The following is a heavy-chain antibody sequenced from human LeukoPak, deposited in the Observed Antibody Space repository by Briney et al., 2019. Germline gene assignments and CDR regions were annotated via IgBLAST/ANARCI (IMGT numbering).Heavy chain of an antibody. Sequence: ASVKVSCKASGGTFSSYAISWVRQAPGQGLEWMGGIIPIFGTANYAQKFQGRVTITADESTSTAYMELSSLRSEYTAVYYCARGPTGLGDAFDIWGQGTMVTVSS. J-gene: IGHJ3*02. CDR2: IIPIFGTA. D-gene: IGHD3-10*01. V-gene: IGHV1-69*01. CDR1: GGTFSSYA. CDR3: ARGPTGLGDAFDI.